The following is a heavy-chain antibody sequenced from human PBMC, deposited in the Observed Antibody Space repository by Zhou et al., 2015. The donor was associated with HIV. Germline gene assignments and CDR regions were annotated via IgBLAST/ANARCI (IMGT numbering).Heavy chain of an antibody. Sequence: QVQLVQSGAEVKKPGSSVKVSCKASGGTFSSYAISWVRQAPGQGLEWMGGIIPIFGTANYAQKFQGRVTITADESTSTAYMELSSLRSEDTAVYYCARDRERITMVRGGGYYYGMDVWGQGTTVTVSS. CDR3: ARDRERITMVRGGGYYYGMDV. CDR1: GGTFSSYA. D-gene: IGHD3-10*01. J-gene: IGHJ6*02. V-gene: IGHV1-69*01. CDR2: IIPIFGTA.